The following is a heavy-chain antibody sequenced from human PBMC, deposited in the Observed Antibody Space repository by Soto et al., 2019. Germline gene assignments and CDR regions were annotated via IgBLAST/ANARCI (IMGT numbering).Heavy chain of an antibody. CDR3: SRELVFCSSTRCCTNAFDI. V-gene: IGHV3-15*01. Sequence: GGSLRLSCAASGFTFSNAWMSWVRQAPGKGLEWVGRIKSKTDGGTTDYAAPVKGRFTISRDDSKNTLYLQMNSLKTEDTAVYXCSRELVFCSSTRCCTNAFDIWGQGTMVTVSS. D-gene: IGHD2-2*02. J-gene: IGHJ3*02. CDR2: IKSKTDGGTT. CDR1: GFTFSNAW.